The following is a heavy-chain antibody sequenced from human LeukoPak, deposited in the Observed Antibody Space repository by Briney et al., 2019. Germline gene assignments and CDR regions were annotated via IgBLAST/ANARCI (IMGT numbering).Heavy chain of an antibody. CDR3: AKSRDGYRPPRGGAFDI. D-gene: IGHD5-24*01. J-gene: IGHJ3*02. Sequence: PGRSLRLSCAASGFTFSSYAMHWVRQAPGKGLEWVAVISYDGSNKYYADSVKGRFTISRDNSKNTLYLQMNSLRAEDTAVYYCAKSRDGYRPPRGGAFDIWGQGTMVTVSS. CDR1: GFTFSSYA. V-gene: IGHV3-30*04. CDR2: ISYDGSNK.